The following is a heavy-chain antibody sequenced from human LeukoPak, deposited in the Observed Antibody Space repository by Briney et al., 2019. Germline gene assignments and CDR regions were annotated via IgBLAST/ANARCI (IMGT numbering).Heavy chain of an antibody. CDR2: ISGSGGST. V-gene: IGHV3-23*01. CDR3: AKDLYGYVSNWFDP. Sequence: GGSLRLSCAASGFTFSSYAMSWVRQAPGKGLEWVSAISGSGGSTYYADSVKGRFTIPRDNSKNTLYLQMNSLRAEDTAVYYCAKDLYGYVSNWFDPWGQGTLVTVSS. CDR1: GFTFSSYA. D-gene: IGHD5-12*01. J-gene: IGHJ5*02.